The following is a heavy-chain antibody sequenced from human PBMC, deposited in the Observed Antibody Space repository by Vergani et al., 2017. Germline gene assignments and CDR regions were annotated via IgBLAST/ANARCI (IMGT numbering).Heavy chain of an antibody. CDR3: AKDGVRQGYSTSWYNWFDP. CDR1: GFTFRDYT. V-gene: IGHV3-43*01. Sequence: EVQLVESGGVVVQPGGSLRLSCAASGFTFRDYTMLWIRQAPGTGLEWVSLIKWGGGTTYYAGSVKGRFTISREDSKNSLFLQMNSLRTEDTAFYYCAKDGVRQGYSTSWYNWFDPWGQGTLVTVSS. CDR2: IKWGGGTT. J-gene: IGHJ5*02. D-gene: IGHD2-2*01.